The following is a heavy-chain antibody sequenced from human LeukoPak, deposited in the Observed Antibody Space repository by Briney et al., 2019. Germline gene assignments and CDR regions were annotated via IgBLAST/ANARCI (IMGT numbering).Heavy chain of an antibody. J-gene: IGHJ4*02. CDR2: ISWNSGSI. CDR3: AKDPSDSPMYYFDY. CDR1: GFTFDDYA. Sequence: GRSLRLPCAASGFTFDDYAMHWVRQAPGKGLEWVSGISWNSGSIGYADSVKGRFTISRDNAKNSLYLQMNSLRAEDTALYYCAKDPSDSPMYYFDYWGQGTLVTVSS. V-gene: IGHV3-9*01.